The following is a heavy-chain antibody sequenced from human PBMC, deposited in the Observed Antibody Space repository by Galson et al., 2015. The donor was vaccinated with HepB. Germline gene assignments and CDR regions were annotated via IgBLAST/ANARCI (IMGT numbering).Heavy chain of an antibody. CDR1: GGTFSSYA. J-gene: IGHJ5*02. Sequence: SVKVSCKASGGTFSSYAISWVRQAPGQGLEWMGGIIPIFGTANYAQKFQGRVTITADESTSTAYMELSSLRSEDTAVYYCAREEYYDILTGYSSWFDPWGQGTLVTVSS. CDR2: IIPIFGTA. CDR3: AREEYYDILTGYSSWFDP. V-gene: IGHV1-69*13. D-gene: IGHD3-9*01.